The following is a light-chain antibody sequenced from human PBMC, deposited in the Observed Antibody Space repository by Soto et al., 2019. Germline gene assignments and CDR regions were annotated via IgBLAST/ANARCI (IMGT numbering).Light chain of an antibody. Sequence: EIVMTQSPATLSVSPGERATLSCRASQSVSNNLAWYQQKPGQAPRLLVYGASTRATGIPVRFSGSGSGTEFTLTVSSLQSEDFAVYYCQLYNNWPPLTFGGGTKVEIK. V-gene: IGKV3-15*01. CDR2: GAS. CDR3: QLYNNWPPLT. CDR1: QSVSNN. J-gene: IGKJ4*01.